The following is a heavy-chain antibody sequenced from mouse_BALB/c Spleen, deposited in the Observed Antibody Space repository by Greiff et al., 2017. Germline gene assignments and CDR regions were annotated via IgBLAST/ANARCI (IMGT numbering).Heavy chain of an antibody. D-gene: IGHD1-1*02. V-gene: IGHV4-2*02. CDR3: TTWQFLRWPYYYAMDY. CDR1: GFDFSRYW. J-gene: IGHJ4*01. Sequence: EVKLQESGGGLVQPGGSLNLSFAASGFDFSRYWMSWVRQAPGKGQEWIGEINPGSSTINYTPSLKDKFIISRDNAKNTLYLQMSKVRSEDTALYYCTTWQFLRWPYYYAMDYWGQGTSVTVSS. CDR2: INPGSSTI.